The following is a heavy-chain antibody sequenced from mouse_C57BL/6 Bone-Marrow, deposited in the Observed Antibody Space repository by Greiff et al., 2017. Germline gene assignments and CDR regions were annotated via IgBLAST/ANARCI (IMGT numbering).Heavy chain of an antibody. V-gene: IGHV1-50*01. D-gene: IGHD2-4*01. CDR1: GYTFTSYW. Sequence: QVQLQQPGAELVKPGASVKLSCKASGYTFTSYWMQWVKQRPGQGLKWIGEIDPSDSYTNYNQKFKGKATLTVDTSSSTAYMQLSSLTSEDSAVYYCAREGIYYDSYDYWGQGTTLTVSS. CDR2: IDPSDSYT. CDR3: AREGIYYDSYDY. J-gene: IGHJ2*01.